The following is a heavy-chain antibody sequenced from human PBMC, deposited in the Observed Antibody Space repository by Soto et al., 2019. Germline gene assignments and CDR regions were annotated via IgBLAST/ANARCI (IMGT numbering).Heavy chain of an antibody. CDR2: ITSKTGYQ. J-gene: IGHJ4*02. D-gene: IGHD3-22*01. CDR3: ARDLMPNDRGLGDLAY. Sequence: EVRLVESGGGLVKPGGSLRLSCAASGFTFNKYSMNWVRQAPGKGLEWVSSITSKTGYQYYADSVKGRFIISRDNTNNSLSLQVTSLRDEDTAVYYCARDLMPNDRGLGDLAYWGQGTLVTVSS. V-gene: IGHV3-21*02. CDR1: GFTFNKYS.